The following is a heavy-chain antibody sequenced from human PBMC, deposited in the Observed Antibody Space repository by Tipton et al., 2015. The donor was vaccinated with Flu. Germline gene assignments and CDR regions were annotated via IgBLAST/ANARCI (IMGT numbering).Heavy chain of an antibody. V-gene: IGHV1-69*01. Sequence: QVQLVQSGAEVKKPGSSVKVSCKASGGTFSSYAISWVRQAPGQGLEWMGGIIPIFGTANYAQKFQGRVTITADESTSTAYMELSSLRSEDTAVYYCARDDGVIVVVPAARMVGDYGMDVWGQGTTATVSS. CDR2: IIPIFGTA. D-gene: IGHD2-2*01. CDR1: GGTFSSYA. J-gene: IGHJ6*01. CDR3: ARDDGVIVVVPAARMVGDYGMDV.